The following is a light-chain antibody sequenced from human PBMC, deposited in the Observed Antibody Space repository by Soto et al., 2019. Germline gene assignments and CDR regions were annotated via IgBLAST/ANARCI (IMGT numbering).Light chain of an antibody. V-gene: IGKV3-20*01. J-gene: IGKJ3*01. CDR1: QSVSSSY. CDR3: QQYSASPRT. CDR2: GAS. Sequence: EIVLTQSPGTLSFSPGERATLSCRASQSVSSSYLAWYQQKPGQAPRLLIYGASSRATGIPDRFSGSGSGTDFTLTISRLEHEDSAVYYCQQYSASPRTFGPGTKVDIK.